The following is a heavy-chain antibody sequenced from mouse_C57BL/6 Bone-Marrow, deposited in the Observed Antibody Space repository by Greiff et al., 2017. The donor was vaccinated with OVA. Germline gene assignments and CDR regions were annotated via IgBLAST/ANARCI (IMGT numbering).Heavy chain of an antibody. CDR3: ARHEGRHYYGSSPWFAY. CDR2: FYPGSGSI. Sequence: QVQLQQSGAELVKPGASVKLSCKASGYTFTEYTIHWVKQRSGQGLEWIGWFYPGSGSIKYNEKFKDKATLTADKSSSTVYMELSRLTSEDSAVYFCARHEGRHYYGSSPWFAYWGQGTLVTVSA. V-gene: IGHV1-62-2*01. J-gene: IGHJ3*01. D-gene: IGHD1-1*01. CDR1: GYTFTEYT.